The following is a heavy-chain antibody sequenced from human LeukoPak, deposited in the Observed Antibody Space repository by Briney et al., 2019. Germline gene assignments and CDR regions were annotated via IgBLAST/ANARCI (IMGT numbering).Heavy chain of an antibody. D-gene: IGHD6-13*01. Sequence: PSETLSLTCTVSGGSISSYYWGWIRQPAGKGLEWIGRIYTSGSTNYNPSLKSRVTMSVDTSKNQFSLKLSSVTAADTAVYYCAREYRSRYYYYMDIWGKGTTVTASS. J-gene: IGHJ6*03. CDR2: IYTSGST. CDR3: AREYRSRYYYYMDI. CDR1: GGSISSYY. V-gene: IGHV4-4*07.